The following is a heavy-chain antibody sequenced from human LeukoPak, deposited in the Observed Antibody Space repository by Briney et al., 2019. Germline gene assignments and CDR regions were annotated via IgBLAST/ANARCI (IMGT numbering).Heavy chain of an antibody. J-gene: IGHJ3*02. CDR3: ARHTRPGYSGYENAFDI. CDR2: ISPGDSDT. Sequence: GESLKISCKSSGYRFISYWIGWVRQMPGKGLEWMGIISPGDSDTRYSPSFQAQVTISADKSISTAYLQWSSLKASDTAMYYCARHTRPGYSGYENAFDIWGQGTMVTVSS. CDR1: GYRFISYW. D-gene: IGHD5-12*01. V-gene: IGHV5-51*01.